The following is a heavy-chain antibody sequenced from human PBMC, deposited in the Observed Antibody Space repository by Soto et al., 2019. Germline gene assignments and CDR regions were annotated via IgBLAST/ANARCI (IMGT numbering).Heavy chain of an antibody. CDR3: ARDEDPTYYHHGMDV. J-gene: IGHJ6*02. CDR1: GFIFSDFW. V-gene: IGHV3-74*01. CDR2: INHEGSNT. D-gene: IGHD3-10*01. Sequence: PGVSLRLSCAASGFIFSDFWMHWVRQVPGEGLVWVSRINHEGSNTNYADFVRGRFTISRDNSKNMLYLQMNSLRAEDAAVYYCARDEDPTYYHHGMDVWGQGTTGTISS.